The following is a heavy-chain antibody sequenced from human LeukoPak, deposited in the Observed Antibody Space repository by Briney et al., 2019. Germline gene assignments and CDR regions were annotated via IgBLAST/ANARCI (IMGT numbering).Heavy chain of an antibody. V-gene: IGHV4-59*01. CDR1: GGSLSSYY. J-gene: IGHJ4*02. D-gene: IGHD2-15*01. CDR2: IYYSGSA. CDR3: ARAHLYCSGGTCYLIGFDY. Sequence: SETLSLTCTVSGGSLSSYYWSWIRQPPGKGLEWIGYIYYSGSAKYNPSLKSRVTISVDTSKNQFSLKLSSVTAADTAVYYCARAHLYCSGGTCYLIGFDYWGQGTLVTVSS.